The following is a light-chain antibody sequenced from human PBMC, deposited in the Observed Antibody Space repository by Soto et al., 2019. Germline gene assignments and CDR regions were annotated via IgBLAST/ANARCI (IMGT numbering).Light chain of an antibody. J-gene: IGKJ4*01. CDR3: QQLHSYPPT. V-gene: IGKV1-9*01. Sequence: DIQLTQSPSFLSASVGDRVTITCRASQGISSYLVWYQQKPGKAPKLLIYAASTLQSGVPSRFSGSGSGREFTLTISSLQPEDFVTYYCQQLHSYPPTFGGGTKVEI. CDR1: QGISSY. CDR2: AAS.